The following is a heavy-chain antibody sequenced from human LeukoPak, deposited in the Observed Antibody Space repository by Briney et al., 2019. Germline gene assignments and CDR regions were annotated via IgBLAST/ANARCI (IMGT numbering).Heavy chain of an antibody. CDR1: GITFRSYG. J-gene: IGHJ4*02. CDR2: ISYDGSHK. Sequence: GSLRLSCAASGITFRSYGMHWVRQAPGKGLEWVAVISYDGSHKYYADSVKGRFSISRDNSKNTLYLQMNSLRADDTAVYYCAKDGANRGYFDYWGQGTLVTVSS. D-gene: IGHD3-16*01. V-gene: IGHV3-30*18. CDR3: AKDGANRGYFDY.